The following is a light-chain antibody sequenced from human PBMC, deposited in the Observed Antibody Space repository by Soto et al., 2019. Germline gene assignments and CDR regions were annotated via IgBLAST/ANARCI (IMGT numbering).Light chain of an antibody. CDR2: DAS. J-gene: IGKJ1*01. V-gene: IGKV3-15*01. CDR1: QSISSH. CDR3: QQFHNSPQT. Sequence: ELVMTQSPTTLSVSPGERATLSCRASQSISSHLAWYQQKPGQAPRLLIYDASTRAAGIPARFSGSGSGTEFTLTISSLQSQDSAVYYCQQFHNSPQTFGQGTKV.